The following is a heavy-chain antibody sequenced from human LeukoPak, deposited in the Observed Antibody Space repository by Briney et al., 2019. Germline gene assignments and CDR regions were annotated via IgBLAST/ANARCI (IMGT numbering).Heavy chain of an antibody. D-gene: IGHD5-24*01. J-gene: IGHJ5*02. CDR3: ARGGDGYTP. V-gene: IGHV3-21*01. CDR2: ITSSSSYV. Sequence: GGSLRLSCAASGFTFSRYSMHWVRQAPGKGLEWVSSITSSSSYVYYADSLKGRFTISRDNAKNSLYLQMNSLRAEDTAMYYCARGGDGYTPWGREPWSPSPQ. CDR1: GFTFSRYS.